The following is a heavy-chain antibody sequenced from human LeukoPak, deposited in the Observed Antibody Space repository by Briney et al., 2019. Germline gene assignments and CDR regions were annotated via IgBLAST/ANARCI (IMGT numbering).Heavy chain of an antibody. D-gene: IGHD4-17*01. CDR2: INHSGST. V-gene: IGHV4-34*01. Sequence: SETLSLTCAVYGGSLSGYYWSWIRQPPGKGLEWIGEINHSGSTNYNPSLKSRVTISVDTSKNQFSLKLSSVTAADTAVYYCARSTTVTTFFDYWGQGTLVTVSS. J-gene: IGHJ4*02. CDR1: GGSLSGYY. CDR3: ARSTTVTTFFDY.